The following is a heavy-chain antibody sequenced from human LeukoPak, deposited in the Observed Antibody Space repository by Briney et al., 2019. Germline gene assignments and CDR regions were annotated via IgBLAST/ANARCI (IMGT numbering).Heavy chain of an antibody. J-gene: IGHJ5*02. V-gene: IGHV1-2*02. CDR1: GYTFTSYD. CDR3: ARPRLGYSSGWYLDWFDP. Sequence: GASVKVSCKASGYTFTSYDINWVRQATGQGLEWMGWINPNSGGTNYAQKFQGRVTMTRDTSISTAYVELSRLRSDDTAVYYCARPRLGYSSGWYLDWFDPWGQGTLVTVSS. CDR2: INPNSGGT. D-gene: IGHD6-19*01.